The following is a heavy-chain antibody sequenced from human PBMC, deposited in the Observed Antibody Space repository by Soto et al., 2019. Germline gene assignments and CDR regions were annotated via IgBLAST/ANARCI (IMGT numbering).Heavy chain of an antibody. CDR1: GFTFSSYA. CDR3: AKDYYGSGSYYDYYYYYYMDV. Sequence: GESLKISCAASGFTFSSYAMSWVRQAPGKGLEWVSAISGSGGSTYYADSVKGRFTISRDNSKNTLYLQMNSLSAEDTAVYYCAKDYYGSGSYYDYYYYYYMDVWGKGTTVTVSS. D-gene: IGHD3-10*01. CDR2: ISGSGGST. V-gene: IGHV3-23*01. J-gene: IGHJ6*03.